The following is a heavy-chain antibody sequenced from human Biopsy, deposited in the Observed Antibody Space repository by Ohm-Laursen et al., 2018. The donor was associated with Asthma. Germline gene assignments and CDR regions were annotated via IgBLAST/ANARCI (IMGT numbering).Heavy chain of an antibody. D-gene: IGHD5-12*01. CDR2: ISCDGNHK. Sequence: SLRLSCSASGFMFRSFGMHWVRQAPGKGLEWVAVISCDGNHKFYEDSVKGRFTISRDNSKNTPYLQMNSLRTEDTAVYYCAKRRGYSGHDNDYWGQGTLVIVSS. J-gene: IGHJ4*02. CDR3: AKRRGYSGHDNDY. CDR1: GFMFRSFG. V-gene: IGHV3-30*18.